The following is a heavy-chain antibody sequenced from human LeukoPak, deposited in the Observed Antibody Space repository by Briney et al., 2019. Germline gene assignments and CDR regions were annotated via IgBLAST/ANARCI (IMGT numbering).Heavy chain of an antibody. CDR2: VHHSGTA. J-gene: IGHJ3*02. CDR3: ASLGGYYESSSYSQLDAFDI. CDR1: NGSIRNDF. V-gene: IGHV4-59*01. D-gene: IGHD3-22*01. Sequence: PSETLSLTCTVSNGSIRNDFWSWIRQPPGKELEWSGYVHHSGTANYNPSLMSRVNISIDTSEYRLSLKLSSVTAADTALYYCASLGGYYESSSYSQLDAFDIWGQGTVVTVSS.